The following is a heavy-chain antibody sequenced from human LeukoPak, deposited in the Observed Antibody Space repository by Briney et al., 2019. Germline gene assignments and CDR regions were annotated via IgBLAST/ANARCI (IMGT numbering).Heavy chain of an antibody. J-gene: IGHJ4*02. Sequence: KPSETLSLTCTVSGGSISSSYWSWIRQPTGKGLEWIGYIYYSGSTNYNPSLKSRVTISVDTSKNQFSLKLTSVTAADTAVYYCTRGDSFDYWGQGTLVTVSS. V-gene: IGHV4-59*01. CDR3: TRGDSFDY. CDR1: GGSISSSY. CDR2: IYYSGST.